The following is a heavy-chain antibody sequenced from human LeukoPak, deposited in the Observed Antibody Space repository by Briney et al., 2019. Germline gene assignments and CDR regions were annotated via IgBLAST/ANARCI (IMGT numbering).Heavy chain of an antibody. D-gene: IGHD5-18*01. CDR2: IYKGGAT. J-gene: IGHJ4*02. CDR3: ASSPRGYSFGGIVY. CDR1: GFIVSNYY. Sequence: GGSLRLSCAASGFIVSNYYMNWVRQAPGKGLECVSVIYKGGATYYADSVKGRFTISRDNSKNTLYLQMNSLRAEDTAVYFCASSPRGYSFGGIVYWGQGTLVTVSS. V-gene: IGHV3-53*01.